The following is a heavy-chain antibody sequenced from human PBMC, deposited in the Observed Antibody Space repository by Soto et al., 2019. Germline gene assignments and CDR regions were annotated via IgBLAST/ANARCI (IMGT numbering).Heavy chain of an antibody. D-gene: IGHD6-6*01. V-gene: IGHV1-3*01. CDR2: INAGNSNT. CDR1: GYTFTIYA. Sequence: QVQLVQSGAEVKKPGASVKVSCKASGYTFTIYAIHWVRQAPGQRLEWMGWINAGNSNTKYSQKLQGRVTITRDTSASTTYMELSSLRSEDTAVYYCARDELVRYYYYAMDVWGQGTTVTVSS. J-gene: IGHJ6*02. CDR3: ARDELVRYYYYAMDV.